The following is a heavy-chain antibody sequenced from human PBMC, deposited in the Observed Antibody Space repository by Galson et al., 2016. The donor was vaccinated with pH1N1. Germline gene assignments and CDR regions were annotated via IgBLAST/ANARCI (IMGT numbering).Heavy chain of an antibody. V-gene: IGHV3-33*01. CDR1: GFTFSSYG. CDR3: ARGNSYYGESLGY. J-gene: IGHJ4*02. Sequence: SLRLSCAASGFTFSSYGMHWVRQAPGKGLEWVAVIWYDGSNKYYADSVKGRFTTSRDNSKNTLYLQMNSLRAEATAVYYCARGNSYYGESLGYWGQGTLVTVSS. CDR2: IWYDGSNK. D-gene: IGHD4-17*01.